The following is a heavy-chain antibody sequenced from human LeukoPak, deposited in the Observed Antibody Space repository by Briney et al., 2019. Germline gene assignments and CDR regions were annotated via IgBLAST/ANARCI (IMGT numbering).Heavy chain of an antibody. V-gene: IGHV3-23*01. CDR3: AKFALYYYDSSGYRYFDY. Sequence: GGSLRLSCAASGFTFSSYAMSWVRQAPGKGLEWVSAISGSGGSTYYADSVKGRFTISRDNSKNTLYLQMNSLRAEDTAVYYCAKFALYYYDSSGYRYFDYWGQGTLVPVSS. CDR1: GFTFSSYA. J-gene: IGHJ4*02. CDR2: ISGSGGST. D-gene: IGHD3-22*01.